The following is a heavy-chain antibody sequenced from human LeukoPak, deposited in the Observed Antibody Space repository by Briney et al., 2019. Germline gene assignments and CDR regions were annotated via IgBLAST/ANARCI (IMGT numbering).Heavy chain of an antibody. V-gene: IGHV3-66*04. CDR2: IYSGGST. Sequence: PGGSLRLSCAASGFTFSSYWMSWVRQAPGKGLEWVSVIYSGGSTYYADSVKGRFTISRDNSKNTLYLQMNSLRAEDTAVYYCARHVLLWFGESNWFDPWGQGTLVTVSS. J-gene: IGHJ5*02. D-gene: IGHD3-10*01. CDR3: ARHVLLWFGESNWFDP. CDR1: GFTFSSYW.